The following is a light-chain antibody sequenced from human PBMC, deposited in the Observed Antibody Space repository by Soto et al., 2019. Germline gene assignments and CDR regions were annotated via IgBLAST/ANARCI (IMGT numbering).Light chain of an antibody. CDR1: QPITNW. Sequence: DIQMTQSPSSVSASVGDRVTITCRASQPITNWLAWYQQKPGKAPKLLIYAASNLQSGVPSRFSGSGSGTDVTLTINSLQPEDFATYYCQQDTSFPCTFGPGTKVDIK. CDR3: QQDTSFPCT. V-gene: IGKV1-12*01. J-gene: IGKJ3*01. CDR2: AAS.